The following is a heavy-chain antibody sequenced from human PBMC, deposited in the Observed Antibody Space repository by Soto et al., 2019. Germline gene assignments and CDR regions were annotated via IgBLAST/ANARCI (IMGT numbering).Heavy chain of an antibody. Sequence: EVPLVETGGGLIQPGGSLRLSCAASGFTVSSNYMSWVRQAPGKGLEWVSVIYSGGSTYYADAVRGRFTISRDNSTNTLYLKMKSLRAEDTAVYYCARDPPATRHGMDVCGQGTTVTVSS. CDR2: IYSGGST. V-gene: IGHV3-53*02. J-gene: IGHJ6*02. CDR3: ARDPPATRHGMDV. CDR1: GFTVSSNY.